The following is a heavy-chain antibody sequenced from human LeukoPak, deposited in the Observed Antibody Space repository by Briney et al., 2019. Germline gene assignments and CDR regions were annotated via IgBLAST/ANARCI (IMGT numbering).Heavy chain of an antibody. CDR3: VKFAASQLLVWYFQY. Sequence: GGSLRLSCAASGFTFSTYAMSWVRQAPGKGLEWVSGMSGSGSNSYYADSVKGRFTISRDNSKNTLYLQMNSLGAEDTAVYYCVKFAASQLLVWYFQYWGQGTLVTVSS. D-gene: IGHD2-2*01. CDR2: MSGSGSNS. J-gene: IGHJ4*02. V-gene: IGHV3-23*01. CDR1: GFTFSTYA.